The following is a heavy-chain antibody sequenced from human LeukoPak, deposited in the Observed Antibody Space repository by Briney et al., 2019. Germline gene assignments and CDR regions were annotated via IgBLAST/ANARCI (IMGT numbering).Heavy chain of an antibody. CDR3: AGILTGYYNIDTGDY. D-gene: IGHD3-9*01. Sequence: GGSLRLSCAASGFTFSSYAMSWVRQAPGKGLEWVSAISGSGGSTYYADSVKGRFTISRDNSKNTLYLQMNSLRAEDTAVYYCAGILTGYYNIDTGDYWGQGTRVTVSS. V-gene: IGHV3-23*01. CDR1: GFTFSSYA. CDR2: ISGSGGST. J-gene: IGHJ4*02.